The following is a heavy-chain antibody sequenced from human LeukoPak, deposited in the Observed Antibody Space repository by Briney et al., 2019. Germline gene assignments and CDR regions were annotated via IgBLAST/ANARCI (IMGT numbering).Heavy chain of an antibody. J-gene: IGHJ4*02. CDR3: ARGYSSSSWSLFDY. Sequence: GGSLRLSCAASGFTFSSYAMSWVRQAPGKGLEWVSAISGSGGSTYYADSVKGRFTISRDNSKNTLYLQLNSLRAEDTAVYYRARGYSSSSWSLFDYWGQGTLVTVSS. V-gene: IGHV3-23*01. CDR1: GFTFSSYA. CDR2: ISGSGGST. D-gene: IGHD6-6*01.